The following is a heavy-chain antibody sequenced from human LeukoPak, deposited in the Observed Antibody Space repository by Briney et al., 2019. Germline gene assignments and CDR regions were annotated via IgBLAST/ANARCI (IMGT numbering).Heavy chain of an antibody. V-gene: IGHV2-70*01. CDR2: IDWDDDK. Sequence: SGPTLVNPTQTLTLPCTFSGFSLRTSGMCVSWIRQPPGKALEWLALIDWDDDKYYSTSLKTRLTISKDTSKNQVVLTMTNMDPVDTATYYCARATSRPYYYGMDVWGQGTTVTVSS. CDR1: GFSLRTSGMC. J-gene: IGHJ6*02. D-gene: IGHD1-26*01. CDR3: ARATSRPYYYGMDV.